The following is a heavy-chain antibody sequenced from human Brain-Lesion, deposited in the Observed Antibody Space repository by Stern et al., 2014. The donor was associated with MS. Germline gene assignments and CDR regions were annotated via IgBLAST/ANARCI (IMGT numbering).Heavy chain of an antibody. Sequence: EAQLVESGGDLVQPGRSLRLSCAAFGFTFDDYAMHWVRQAPGKGLEWVAGISLNSVTIGYADSVKGRFTSSRDNAYSSLYLQMNSLRPEDTALYYCARDITGSSAYFAYWGQGTLVTVSS. CDR1: GFTFDDYA. V-gene: IGHV3-9*01. CDR2: ISLNSVTI. D-gene: IGHD1-14*01. CDR3: ARDITGSSAYFAY. J-gene: IGHJ4*02.